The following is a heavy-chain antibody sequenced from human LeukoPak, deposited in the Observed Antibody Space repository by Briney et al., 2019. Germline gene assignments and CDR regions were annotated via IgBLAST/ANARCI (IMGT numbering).Heavy chain of an antibody. D-gene: IGHD6-13*01. CDR3: ARDRCSSSWFGDDAFDI. Sequence: GGSLRLSCAASGFTFSDYYMSWIRQAPGKGLEWVSYISSSGSTIYYADSVKGRFTISRDNAKNSLYLQMNSLRAEDTAVYYCARDRCSSSWFGDDAFDIWGQGTMVTVSS. V-gene: IGHV3-11*01. J-gene: IGHJ3*02. CDR1: GFTFSDYY. CDR2: ISSSGSTI.